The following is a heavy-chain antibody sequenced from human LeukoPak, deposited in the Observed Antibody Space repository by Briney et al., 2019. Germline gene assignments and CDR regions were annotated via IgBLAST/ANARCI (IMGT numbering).Heavy chain of an antibody. D-gene: IGHD6-25*01. Sequence: PRGSLRLSCAPSGFTFTDYSLSWGRQAPRKGLESVAPISTVSTYTCYGDSVKGRFTISRDNAKNSLYLQMSYLTAEDTAVYYCARDGSGLYLYYYMDVWGKGTTVTVSS. CDR3: ARDGSGLYLYYYMDV. CDR2: ISTVSTYT. J-gene: IGHJ6*03. V-gene: IGHV3-21*06. CDR1: GFTFTDYS.